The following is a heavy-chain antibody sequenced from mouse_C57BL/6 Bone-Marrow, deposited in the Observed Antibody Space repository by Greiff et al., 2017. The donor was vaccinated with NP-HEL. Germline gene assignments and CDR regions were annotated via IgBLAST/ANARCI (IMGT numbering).Heavy chain of an antibody. CDR3: AREDYSNYRGGNYAMDY. Sequence: EVQLQQSGPELVKPGASVKMSCKASGYTFTDYNMHWVKQSHGKSLEWIGYINPNNGGTSYNQKFKGKATLTVNKSSSTAYMELRSLTSEDSAVYYCAREDYSNYRGGNYAMDYWGQGTSVTVSS. CDR1: GYTFTDYN. CDR2: INPNNGGT. D-gene: IGHD2-5*01. V-gene: IGHV1-22*01. J-gene: IGHJ4*01.